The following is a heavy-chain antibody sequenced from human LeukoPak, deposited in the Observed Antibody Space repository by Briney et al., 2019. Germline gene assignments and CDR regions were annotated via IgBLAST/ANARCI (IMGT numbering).Heavy chain of an antibody. CDR2: ISSSSSYT. V-gene: IGHV3-21*05. J-gene: IGHJ4*02. D-gene: IGHD3-10*01. Sequence: MSGGSLRLSCAASGFTFSTYWMNWVREAPGKGLEWVSYISSSSSYTNYADSVKGRFTISRDNAKNSLYLQMNSLRADDTAVYYCARDMVRGVIITTPLGYWGQGTLVTAPS. CDR1: GFTFSTYW. CDR3: ARDMVRGVIITTPLGY.